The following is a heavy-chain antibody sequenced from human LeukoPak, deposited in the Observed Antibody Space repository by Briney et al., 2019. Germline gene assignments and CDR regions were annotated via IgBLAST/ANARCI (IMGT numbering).Heavy chain of an antibody. CDR1: GFTFSSYA. CDR3: AKFQVVVVAAPFDY. Sequence: GGSLRLSCAASGFTFSSYAMSWVRQAPGKGLEWVSAISGSGGSTYYADSVKGRFTISRDNSKNTLYLQMSSLRAEDTAVYYCAKFQVVVVAAPFDYWGQGTLVTVSS. D-gene: IGHD2-15*01. CDR2: ISGSGGST. V-gene: IGHV3-23*01. J-gene: IGHJ4*02.